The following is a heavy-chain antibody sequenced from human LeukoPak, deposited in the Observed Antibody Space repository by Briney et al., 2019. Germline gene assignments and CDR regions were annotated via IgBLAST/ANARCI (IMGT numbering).Heavy chain of an antibody. CDR3: ATDRRGELPLIY. V-gene: IGHV1-24*01. Sequence: GASVKVLCKVFGYTLNELSMHWVRQAPGKGLEWMGGFDPEDGETIYAQKFQGRVTMTEDTSTDTAYMELSSLRSEDTAVYYCATDRRGELPLIYWGQGTLVTVSS. CDR2: FDPEDGET. D-gene: IGHD1-26*01. CDR1: GYTLNELS. J-gene: IGHJ4*02.